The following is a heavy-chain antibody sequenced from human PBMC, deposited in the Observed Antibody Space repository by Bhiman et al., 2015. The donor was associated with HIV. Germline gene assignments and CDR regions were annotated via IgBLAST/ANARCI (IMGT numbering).Heavy chain of an antibody. D-gene: IGHD6-13*01. J-gene: IGHJ4*02. CDR1: GFTLRSYE. Sequence: EVQLVESGGGLVQPGGSLRLSCAASGFTLRSYEMNWVRQAPGKGLEWVSYISGSGGTIYYADSVKGRFTISRDTAKNSLFLQMNSLRAEDTAVYYCAREFTGYSSSNFDYWGQGTLVTVSS. CDR2: ISGSGGTI. CDR3: AREFTGYSSSNFDY. V-gene: IGHV3-48*03.